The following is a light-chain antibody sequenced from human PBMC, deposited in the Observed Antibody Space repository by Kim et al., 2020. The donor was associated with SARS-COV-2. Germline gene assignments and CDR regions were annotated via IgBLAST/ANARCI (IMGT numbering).Light chain of an antibody. J-gene: IGKJ2*01. CDR2: GAS. CDR3: QEYNRSPPYT. Sequence: SPAERATLPCRASQSVGSNYLAWYQQKTGQAPRLLIYGASNRATGIPDRFGGSGFGTDFNLNIGRLEPEDFAVYYWQEYNRSPPYTCGQGNKLEI. V-gene: IGKV3-20*01. CDR1: QSVGSNY.